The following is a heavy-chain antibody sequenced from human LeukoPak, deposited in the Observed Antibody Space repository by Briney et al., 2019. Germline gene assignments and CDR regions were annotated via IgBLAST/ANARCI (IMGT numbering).Heavy chain of an antibody. V-gene: IGHV1-69*01. Sequence: WASVKVSCKASGGTFSSYAISWVRQAPGQGLEWMGGIIPIFGTANYAQKFQGRVTITAGESTSTAYMELSSLRSEDTAVYYCARTYDILPSWFDPWGQGTLVTVSS. CDR3: ARTYDILPSWFDP. D-gene: IGHD3-9*01. CDR2: IIPIFGTA. J-gene: IGHJ5*02. CDR1: GGTFSSYA.